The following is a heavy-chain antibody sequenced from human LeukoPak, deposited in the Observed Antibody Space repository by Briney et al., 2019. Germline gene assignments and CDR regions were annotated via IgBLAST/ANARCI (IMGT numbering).Heavy chain of an antibody. D-gene: IGHD4-17*01. J-gene: IGHJ3*02. CDR2: IYYSGST. V-gene: IGHV4-31*03. CDR3: ARSYGGNDAFDT. CDR1: GGSISSGGYY. Sequence: SETLSLTCTVSGGSISSGGYYWSWIRQHPGKGLEWIGYIYYSGSTYYNPSLKSRVTISVDTSKNQFSLKLSSVTAADTAVYYCARSYGGNDAFDTWGQGTMVTVSS.